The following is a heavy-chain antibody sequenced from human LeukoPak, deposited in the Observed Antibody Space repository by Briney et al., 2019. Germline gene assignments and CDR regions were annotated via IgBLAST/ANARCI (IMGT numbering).Heavy chain of an antibody. CDR3: ARERHYDSSGYYYGYYYYTDV. D-gene: IGHD3-22*01. V-gene: IGHV4-34*01. CDR2: INHSGST. CDR1: GGSFSGYY. Sequence: SETLSLTCAVYGGSFSGYYWSWIRQPPGKGLEWIGEINHSGSTNYNPSLKSRVTISVDTSKNQFSLKLSSVTAADTAVYYCARERHYDSSGYYYGYYYYTDVWGKGTTVTVSS. J-gene: IGHJ6*03.